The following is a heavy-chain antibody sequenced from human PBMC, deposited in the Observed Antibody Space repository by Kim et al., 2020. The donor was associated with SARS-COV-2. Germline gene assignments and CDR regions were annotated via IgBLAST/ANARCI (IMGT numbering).Heavy chain of an antibody. CDR3: AKDHFNYDILTVDDAFDI. CDR1: GFTFSSYG. Sequence: GGSLRLSCAASGFTFSSYGMHWVRQAPGKGLEWVAVIWYDGSNKYYADSVKGRFTISRDNSKNTLYPQMNSLRAEDTAVYYCAKDHFNYDILTVDDAFDIWGQGTMVTVSS. V-gene: IGHV3-33*06. D-gene: IGHD3-9*01. CDR2: IWYDGSNK. J-gene: IGHJ3*02.